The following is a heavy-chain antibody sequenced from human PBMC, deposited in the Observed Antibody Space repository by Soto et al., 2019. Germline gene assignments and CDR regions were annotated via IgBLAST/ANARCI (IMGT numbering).Heavy chain of an antibody. CDR3: AREGGTVTHYYYYYYMDV. Sequence: QVQLVQSGAEVKKPGASVKVSCKASGYTFTSYAMHWVRQAPGQRLEWMGWINAGNGNTKYSQKFQGRVTITRDTSASTAYMELSSLRSEDTAVYYCAREGGTVTHYYYYYYMDVWGKGTTVTVSS. D-gene: IGHD4-17*01. J-gene: IGHJ6*03. CDR2: INAGNGNT. V-gene: IGHV1-3*01. CDR1: GYTFTSYA.